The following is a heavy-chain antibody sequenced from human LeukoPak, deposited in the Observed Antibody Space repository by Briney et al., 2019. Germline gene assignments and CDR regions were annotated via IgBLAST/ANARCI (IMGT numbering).Heavy chain of an antibody. D-gene: IGHD5-12*01. CDR3: ARELVAEDYYYMDV. CDR1: GFTFSSYE. CDR2: ISSSDSTI. V-gene: IGHV3-48*03. Sequence: GGSLRLSCAASGFTFSSYEMHWVRQPPGKGLEWVSYISSSDSTIYYADSVKGRFTISRDNAKNSLYLQMNSLRAEDTAVYYCARELVAEDYYYMDVWGKGTTVTVSS. J-gene: IGHJ6*03.